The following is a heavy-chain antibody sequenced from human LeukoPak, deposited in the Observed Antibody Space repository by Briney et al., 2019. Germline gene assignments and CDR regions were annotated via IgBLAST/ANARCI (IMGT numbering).Heavy chain of an antibody. D-gene: IGHD5-18*01. J-gene: IGHJ4*02. V-gene: IGHV3-9*01. CDR1: GFTFDDYA. CDR3: VKDTGSSYGPFDY. Sequence: PGRSLRLSCAASGFTFDDYAMHWVRKTPGEGLEWLSGICWNNYNIGYADSVKGRFTISRDNAKNSLYLQMNSLRVEDTALYYCVKDTGSSYGPFDYWGQGALVTVSS. CDR2: ICWNNYNI.